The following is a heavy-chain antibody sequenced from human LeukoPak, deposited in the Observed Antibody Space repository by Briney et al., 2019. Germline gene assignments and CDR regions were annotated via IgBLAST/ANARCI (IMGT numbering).Heavy chain of an antibody. CDR2: IYYSGST. Sequence: SETLSLTCTVSGGSISSSSYYWGWIRQPPGKGLEWIGSIYYSGSTYYNPSLKSRVTISVDTSKNQFSLKLSSVTAADTAVYYCARDRSVKNDYGDYVAHGTVDYWGQGTLVTVSS. CDR1: GGSISSSSYY. D-gene: IGHD4-17*01. V-gene: IGHV4-39*07. CDR3: ARDRSVKNDYGDYVAHGTVDY. J-gene: IGHJ4*02.